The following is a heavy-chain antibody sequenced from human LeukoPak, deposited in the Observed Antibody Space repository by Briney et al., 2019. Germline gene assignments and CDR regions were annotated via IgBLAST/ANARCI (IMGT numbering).Heavy chain of an antibody. V-gene: IGHV3-33*01. Sequence: GRSLRLSCAASGFTFSSYGMHWVRQAPGKGLEWVAVIWYDGSNKYYADPMKGRFTISRDNSKNTLYLQMNSLRAEDTAVYYCARDLVVVTAIRPIGMDVWGQGTTVTVSS. CDR2: IWYDGSNK. CDR1: GFTFSSYG. D-gene: IGHD2-21*02. CDR3: ARDLVVVTAIRPIGMDV. J-gene: IGHJ6*02.